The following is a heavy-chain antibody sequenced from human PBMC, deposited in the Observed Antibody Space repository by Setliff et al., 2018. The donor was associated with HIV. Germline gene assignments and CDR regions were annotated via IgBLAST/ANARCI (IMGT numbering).Heavy chain of an antibody. J-gene: IGHJ4*02. CDR2: MSHDGRNK. D-gene: IGHD3-3*01. CDR3: AREGSYNFWSGYSSYYFDF. Sequence: PGGSLRLSCAASGFTFSAYAMHWVRQAPGKGLEWVAFMSHDGRNKFYADSVKGRFTVSRDNSKNTLYLQMNSLRVEDTAVYYCAREGSYNFWSGYSSYYFDFWGQGTLVTVSS. CDR1: GFTFSAYA. V-gene: IGHV3-30*03.